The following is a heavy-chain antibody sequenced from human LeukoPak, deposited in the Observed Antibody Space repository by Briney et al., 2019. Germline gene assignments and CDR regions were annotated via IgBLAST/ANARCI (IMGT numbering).Heavy chain of an antibody. J-gene: IGHJ4*02. Sequence: GGSLRLSCAASGFTSSSYGMHWVRQAPGKGLEWVAVISYDGSNKYYADSVKGRFTISRDNSKNTLYLQMNSLRAEDTAVYYCAKGPGSGSTYWGQGTLVTVSS. CDR2: ISYDGSNK. CDR1: GFTSSSYG. CDR3: AKGPGSGSTY. D-gene: IGHD3-10*01. V-gene: IGHV3-30*18.